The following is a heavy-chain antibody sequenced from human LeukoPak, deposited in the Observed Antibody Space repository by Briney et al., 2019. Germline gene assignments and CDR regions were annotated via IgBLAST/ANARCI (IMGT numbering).Heavy chain of an antibody. J-gene: IGHJ4*02. D-gene: IGHD3-9*01. CDR1: GFTFDTYA. V-gene: IGHV3-23*01. CDR3: AKGQDALTGYSYFDS. CDR2: ISGSGGTT. Sequence: GGSPRLSCAASGFTFDTYAMSWVRQASGKGLEWVSVISGSGGTTYYADSVKGRFTISRDNSKNTLYLQMNSLRAEDTAVYYCAKGQDALTGYSYFDSWGQGTLVTVSS.